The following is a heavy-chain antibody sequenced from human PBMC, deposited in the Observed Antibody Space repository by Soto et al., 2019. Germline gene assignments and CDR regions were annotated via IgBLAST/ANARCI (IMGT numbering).Heavy chain of an antibody. CDR3: ARVGCTNGVCYFDY. CDR2: IKQDGSEK. V-gene: IGHV3-7*01. Sequence: GGSLRLSCAASGFTFSSYWMSWVRQAPGKGLEWVANIKQDGSEKYYDDSVKGRFTISRDNAKNSLYLQMNSLRAEDTAVYYCARVGCTNGVCYFDYWGQGTLVTVSS. D-gene: IGHD2-8*01. J-gene: IGHJ4*02. CDR1: GFTFSSYW.